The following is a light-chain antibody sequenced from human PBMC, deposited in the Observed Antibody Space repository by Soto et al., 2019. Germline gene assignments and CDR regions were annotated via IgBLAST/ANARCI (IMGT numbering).Light chain of an antibody. CDR2: DAS. V-gene: IGKV1-5*01. Sequence: IQMTQSPSSLSASVGDRVTITCRASQSISSYLNWYQQKPGKAPKLLIYDASSLESGVPPRFSGSGSGTEFTLTISSLQPDDFATYYCQKYNSYLWTFGQGTKVDIK. J-gene: IGKJ1*01. CDR3: QKYNSYLWT. CDR1: QSISSY.